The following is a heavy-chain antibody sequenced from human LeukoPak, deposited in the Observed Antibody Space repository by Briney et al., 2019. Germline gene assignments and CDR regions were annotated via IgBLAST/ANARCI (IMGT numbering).Heavy chain of an antibody. V-gene: IGHV3-23*01. CDR1: RFTFSSYA. Sequence: AGGSLRLSCAASRFTFSSYAMTWVRQAPGKGLEGGSSISGSGGSTYYADSVKGRFPISRDRSKNSLYLQMNSLRAEDTAVYYCARALGADAYHPFDYWGQGTLVTVSS. CDR2: ISGSGGST. CDR3: ARALGADAYHPFDY. D-gene: IGHD1-14*01. J-gene: IGHJ4*02.